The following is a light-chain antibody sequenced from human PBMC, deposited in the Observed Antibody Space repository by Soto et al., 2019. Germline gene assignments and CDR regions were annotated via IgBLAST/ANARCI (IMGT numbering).Light chain of an antibody. CDR3: QTWDTGIVV. CDR2: LNSDGSH. V-gene: IGLV4-69*01. CDR1: SGHSTYT. Sequence: QPVLTQSPSASASLGASVKLTCTLSSGHSTYTISWHQQQPEKGPRYLMKLNSDGSHTKGDEISDRFSGSSSGAERYLTISSLQSEDEADYYCQTWDTGIVVFGGGTKLTVL. J-gene: IGLJ2*01.